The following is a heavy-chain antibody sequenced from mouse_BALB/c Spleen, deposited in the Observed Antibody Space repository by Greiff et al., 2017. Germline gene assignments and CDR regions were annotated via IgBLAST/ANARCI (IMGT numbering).Heavy chain of an antibody. V-gene: IGHV14-3*02. CDR3: ARILGEDYAMDY. Sequence: VQLKQSGAELVKPGASVKLSCTASGFNIKDTYMHWVKQRPEQGLEWIGRIDPANGNTKYDPKFQGKATITADTSSNTAYLQLSSLTSEDTAVYYCARILGEDYAMDYWGQGTSVTVSS. D-gene: IGHD4-1*01. CDR1: GFNIKDTY. J-gene: IGHJ4*01. CDR2: IDPANGNT.